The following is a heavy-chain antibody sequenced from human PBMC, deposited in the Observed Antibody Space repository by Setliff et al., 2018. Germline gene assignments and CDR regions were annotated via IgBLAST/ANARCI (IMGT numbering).Heavy chain of an antibody. CDR3: AREQWLDPPGYYYMDV. D-gene: IGHD6-19*01. Sequence: SETLSLTCTVSGGSISSSSYYWGWIRQPPGKGLEWIGSIYYSGSTYYNPSLKSRVTISVDTSKNQFSLKLNSVTAADMAVYYCAREQWLDPPGYYYMDVWAKGTTVTVSS. CDR1: GGSISSSSYY. V-gene: IGHV4-39*07. J-gene: IGHJ6*03. CDR2: IYYSGST.